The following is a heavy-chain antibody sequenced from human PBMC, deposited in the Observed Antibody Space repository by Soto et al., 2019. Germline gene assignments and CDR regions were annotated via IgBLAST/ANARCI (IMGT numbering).Heavy chain of an antibody. J-gene: IGHJ6*03. D-gene: IGHD3-3*01. CDR3: ARVYYDFGSGQNYYYMEV. Sequence: SETLSLTCTVSGGSISSHYWSWIRQPPGKGLEWIGHIHYSGTTNYNPSPKSRVTMSVDTSKNQFSLKLSSVTAADTAVYYCARVYYDFGSGQNYYYMEVWGKGTTVTVSS. CDR2: IHYSGTT. V-gene: IGHV4-59*11. CDR1: GGSISSHY.